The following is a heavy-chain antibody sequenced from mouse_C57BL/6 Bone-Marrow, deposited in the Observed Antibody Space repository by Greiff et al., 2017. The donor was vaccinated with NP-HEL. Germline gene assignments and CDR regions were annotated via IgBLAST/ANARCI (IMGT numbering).Heavy chain of an antibody. CDR2: IWSDGST. Sequence: VQLKESGPGLVAPSQSLSITCTVSGFSLTSYGVHWVRQPPGKGLEWLVVIWSDGSTTYNSALKSRLSISKDNSKSQVFLKMNSLQTDDTAMYYCARHGHYSNYSYYFDYWGQGTTLTVSS. CDR1: GFSLTSYG. J-gene: IGHJ2*01. CDR3: ARHGHYSNYSYYFDY. V-gene: IGHV2-6-1*01. D-gene: IGHD2-5*01.